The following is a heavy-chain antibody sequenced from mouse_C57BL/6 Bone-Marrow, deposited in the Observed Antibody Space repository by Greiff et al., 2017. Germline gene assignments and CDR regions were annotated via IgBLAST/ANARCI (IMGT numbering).Heavy chain of an antibody. D-gene: IGHD1-1*01. CDR2: IVTENGDT. V-gene: IGHV14-4*01. J-gene: IGHJ1*03. CDR3: TTELPYFDV. Sequence: VQLKESGAELVRPGASVKLSCTASGFNIQDDYMHWVNQRPEQSLEGNGWIVTENGDTEYASKFQGNATITAYTSSNTAYLQLSSLTSEDTAVYYCTTELPYFDVWGTGTTVTVSS. CDR1: GFNIQDDY.